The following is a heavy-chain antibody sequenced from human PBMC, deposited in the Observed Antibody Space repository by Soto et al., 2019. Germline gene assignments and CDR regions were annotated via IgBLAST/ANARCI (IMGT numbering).Heavy chain of an antibody. CDR1: GFVFTNFW. CDR2: IDTSGHST. V-gene: IGHV3-74*01. D-gene: IGHD3-10*01. J-gene: IGHJ4*02. Sequence: PGGSLRLSCEASGFVFTNFWMHWVRHVPGKGLVWVARIDTSGHSTNYAESVKGRFTISRDDSRNTVYLQLNSLRVDDTAVYHCAKESTAGSPGDYFDSWGQGTLVTVSS. CDR3: AKESTAGSPGDYFDS.